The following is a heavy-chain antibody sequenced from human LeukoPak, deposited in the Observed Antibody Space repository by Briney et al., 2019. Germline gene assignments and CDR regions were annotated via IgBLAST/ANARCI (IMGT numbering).Heavy chain of an antibody. Sequence: PSQTLSLTCAISGDSVSSNSAAWSWIRQSPSRGLEWLGRTYYRSKWYNDYAVSVKSRITINPDTSKNQFSLQLNSVTPEDTAVYYCARAATLDDSSGYFPTSNFDYWGQGTLVTVSS. D-gene: IGHD3-22*01. V-gene: IGHV6-1*01. CDR2: TYYRSKWYN. CDR3: ARAATLDDSSGYFPTSNFDY. J-gene: IGHJ4*02. CDR1: GDSVSSNSAA.